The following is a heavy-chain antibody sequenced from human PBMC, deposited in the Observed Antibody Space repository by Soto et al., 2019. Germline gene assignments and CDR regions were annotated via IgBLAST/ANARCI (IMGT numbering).Heavy chain of an antibody. CDR2: INNSGST. CDR1: GGSFSGYY. Sequence: SETLSLTCAVYGGSFSGYYWSWIRQPPGKGLEWIGEINNSGSTNYNPSLKSRVTISVDTSKNQFSLKLSAVTAADTAVYYGARAFYSGSSGADYYYYGMDVWGQGTTVTVSS. D-gene: IGHD6-6*01. CDR3: ARAFYSGSSGADYYYYGMDV. V-gene: IGHV4-34*01. J-gene: IGHJ6*02.